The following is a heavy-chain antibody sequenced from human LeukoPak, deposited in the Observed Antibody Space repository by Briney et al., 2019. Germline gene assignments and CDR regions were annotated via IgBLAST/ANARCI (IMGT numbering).Heavy chain of an antibody. CDR3: ASPYYDSSGPFDY. V-gene: IGHV3-74*01. J-gene: IGHJ4*02. D-gene: IGHD3-22*01. CDR2: INSDGSST. Sequence: GGSLRLSCAASGFTFSSYWMHWVRQAPGKGLVWVSRINSDGSSTSYADSVKGRFTISGDNAKNTLYLQMNSLRAEDAAVYYCASPYYDSSGPFDYWGQGTLVTVSS. CDR1: GFTFSSYW.